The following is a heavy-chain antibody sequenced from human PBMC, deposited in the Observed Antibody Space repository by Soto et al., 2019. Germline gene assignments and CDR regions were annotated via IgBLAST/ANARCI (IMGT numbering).Heavy chain of an antibody. V-gene: IGHV1-3*01. Sequence: QVQLVQSGAEVKKPGASVKVSCKASGYTFTSYAMHWVRQAPGQRLEWMGWINAGNGNTKYSQKFQGRVTITRDTSASTAYMELGGLRSEDTAVYYWARVSGGGGFDYWGQGTLVTVSS. CDR2: INAGNGNT. CDR1: GYTFTSYA. D-gene: IGHD3-10*01. J-gene: IGHJ4*02. CDR3: ARVSGGGGFDY.